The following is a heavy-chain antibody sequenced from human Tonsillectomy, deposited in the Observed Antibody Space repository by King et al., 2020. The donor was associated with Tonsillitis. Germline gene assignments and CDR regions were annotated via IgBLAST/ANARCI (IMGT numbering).Heavy chain of an antibody. J-gene: IGHJ4*02. D-gene: IGHD5-24*01. CDR2: ISYDGSNK. CDR3: ARDRRWLPPVDY. V-gene: IGHV3-30*04. Sequence: QVQLVESGGGVVQPGRSLRLSCAASGFTFSSYAMHWVRQAPGKGLEWVAVISYDGSNKYYADSVKGRFTISRDNSKNTLYLQMNSLRAEDTAVYYCARDRRWLPPVDYCGQGTLVTVSS. CDR1: GFTFSSYA.